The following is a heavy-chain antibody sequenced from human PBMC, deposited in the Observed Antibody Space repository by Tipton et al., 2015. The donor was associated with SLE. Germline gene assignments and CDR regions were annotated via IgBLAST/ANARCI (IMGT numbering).Heavy chain of an antibody. CDR3: ARRCQYQLLR. Sequence: TLSLTCTVSGGSISSSSYYWGWIRQPPGKGLEWIGSIYYSGSTYFNPSLKSRVTISVDTSKNQFSLKLSSVTAADTAVYYCARRCQYQLLRWGQGTLVTVSS. J-gene: IGHJ4*02. D-gene: IGHD2-2*01. CDR1: GGSISSSSYY. CDR2: IYYSGST. V-gene: IGHV4-39*01.